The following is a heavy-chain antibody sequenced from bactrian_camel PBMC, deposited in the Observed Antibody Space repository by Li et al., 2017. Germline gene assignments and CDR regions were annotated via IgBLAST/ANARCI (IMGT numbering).Heavy chain of an antibody. V-gene: IGHV3S54*01. CDR3: AMYLGMRGSDYNP. D-gene: IGHD2*01. CDR2: ISTRGGDE. J-gene: IGHJ4*01. Sequence: QVQLVESGGGSVQAGGSLKLSCVGDTYTHKCIGWYRQAPGKEREGVASISTRGGDEYYADSVKGRFTISQDNTKNTLYLQLNSLKTEDTAMYYCAMYLGMRGSDYNPRGQGTQVTVS. CDR1: GDTYTHKC.